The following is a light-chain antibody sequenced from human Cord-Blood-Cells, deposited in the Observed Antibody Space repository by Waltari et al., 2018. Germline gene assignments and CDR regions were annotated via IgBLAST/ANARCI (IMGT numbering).Light chain of an antibody. CDR2: GAS. CDR3: QQYGSSPLIT. CDR1: QSVSRSY. Sequence: IVLIQSLGTLSLYPGERATLSCRASQSVSRSYLAWYQQKTGQAPRLLIYGASSRATGIPDRFSGSGSGTDFTLTISRLEPEDFAVYYCQQYGSSPLITFGQGTRLEIK. J-gene: IGKJ5*01. V-gene: IGKV3-20*01.